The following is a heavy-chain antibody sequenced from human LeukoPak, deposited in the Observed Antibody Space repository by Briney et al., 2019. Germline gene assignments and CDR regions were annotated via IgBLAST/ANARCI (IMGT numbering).Heavy chain of an antibody. CDR1: GGSISSNY. Sequence: KPSGTLSLTCAISGGSISSNYWSWIRQPPGKGLEWIGYCHYSGNTNYNPSLKSRATIAVDMSKNQFSLTLNSVTAADTAVYYCARSASSTSRSAFDIWGQGTRVTASS. CDR3: ARSASSTSRSAFDI. V-gene: IGHV4-59*13. J-gene: IGHJ3*02. CDR2: CHYSGNT.